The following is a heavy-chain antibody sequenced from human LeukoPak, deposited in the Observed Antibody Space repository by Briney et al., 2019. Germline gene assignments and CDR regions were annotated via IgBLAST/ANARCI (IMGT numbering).Heavy chain of an antibody. J-gene: IGHJ6*02. D-gene: IGHD5-12*01. CDR3: ARSLSGYVEYYYYYGMDV. Sequence: ASVKVSCKASGGTFSSYAISWVRQAPGQGLEWMGGIIPIFGTANYAQKFQGRVTITADESTSTAYMELSSLRSEDTAVYYCARSLSGYVEYYYYYGMDVWGQGTTVTVPS. V-gene: IGHV1-69*13. CDR2: IIPIFGTA. CDR1: GGTFSSYA.